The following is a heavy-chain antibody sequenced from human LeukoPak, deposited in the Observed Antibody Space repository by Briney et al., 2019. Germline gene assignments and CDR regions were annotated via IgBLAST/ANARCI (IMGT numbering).Heavy chain of an antibody. J-gene: IGHJ4*02. CDR3: ARQGGYIAPLAF. CDR2: ISYSGNT. D-gene: IGHD6-13*01. V-gene: IGHV4-59*08. CDR1: GGSISSYY. Sequence: SETLSLTCTVSGGSISSYYWSWIRQPPGKGLEWIGYISYSGNTNYNPSLKSRVTISVDTSKNQFPLKLSSVTAADTAVYYGARQGGYIAPLAFWGQGTLVTVSA.